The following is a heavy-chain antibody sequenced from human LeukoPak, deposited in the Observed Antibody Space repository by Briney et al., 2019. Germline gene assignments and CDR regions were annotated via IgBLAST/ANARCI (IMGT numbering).Heavy chain of an antibody. J-gene: IGHJ5*02. Sequence: GASVKVSFKASGYTFTIYYMHWVRQAPGQGLEWMGIINPSGGSTSYAQKFQGRVTMTRDTSISTAYMELSRLRSDDTAVYYCARAHNWNDVNWFDPWGQGTLVTVSS. CDR3: ARAHNWNDVNWFDP. V-gene: IGHV1-46*01. CDR2: INPSGGST. CDR1: GYTFTIYY. D-gene: IGHD1-1*01.